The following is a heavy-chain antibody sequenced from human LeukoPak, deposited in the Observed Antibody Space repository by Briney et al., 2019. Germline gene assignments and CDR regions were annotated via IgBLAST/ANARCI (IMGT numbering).Heavy chain of an antibody. CDR1: GGSISTGGYY. Sequence: KPSQTLSLTCTVSGGSISTGGYYWSWIRQHPGKGLEWIGYIYYSGSTYYNPSLESRVTISVDTSENQFSLKLNSVTAADTAVYYCAINRGDRSGYYYFDDWGQGTLVTVSS. V-gene: IGHV4-31*03. D-gene: IGHD3-22*01. J-gene: IGHJ4*02. CDR3: AINRGDRSGYYYFDD. CDR2: IYYSGST.